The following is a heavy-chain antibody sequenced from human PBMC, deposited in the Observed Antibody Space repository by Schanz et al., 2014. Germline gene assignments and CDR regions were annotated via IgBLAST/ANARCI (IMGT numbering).Heavy chain of an antibody. Sequence: EVQLLESGGGLVQPGGSLRLSCATSGFSFSSYAINWVRQAPGKGLEWVSGISGSGASTYYADSVKGRFTISRDNSNKAVDLQMNSLKAEDTAVYYWATGRFGELSAFDIWGQGAMVTVSS. V-gene: IGHV3-23*01. D-gene: IGHD3-10*01. CDR2: ISGSGAST. CDR1: GFSFSSYA. CDR3: ATGRFGELSAFDI. J-gene: IGHJ3*02.